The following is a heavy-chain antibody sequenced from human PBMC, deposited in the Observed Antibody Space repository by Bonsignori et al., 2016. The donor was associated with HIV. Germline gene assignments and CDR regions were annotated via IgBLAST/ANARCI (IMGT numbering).Heavy chain of an antibody. V-gene: IGHV4-34*01. Sequence: SETLSLTCAVYGGSFSGYYWSWIRQPPGKGLEWIGEINHSGSTNYNPSLKSRVTISVDTSKNQFSLKLSSVTAADTAVYYCARGFHQYYDILTYTLGGDYWGQGTLVTVSS. CDR3: ARGFHQYYDILTYTLGGDY. J-gene: IGHJ4*02. CDR2: INHSGST. CDR1: GGSFSGYY. D-gene: IGHD3-9*01.